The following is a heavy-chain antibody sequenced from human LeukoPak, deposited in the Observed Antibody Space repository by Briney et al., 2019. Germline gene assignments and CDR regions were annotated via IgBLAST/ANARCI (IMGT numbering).Heavy chain of an antibody. CDR3: ARAPNPDFFDD. CDR2: IYYSGST. D-gene: IGHD2-8*01. CDR1: SGSIRTSY. Sequence: SETLSLTCTVSSGSIRTSYCSWIRQPPGKGLEWIGYIYYSGSTNYNPSLKSRVTISVDTSRNQFSLKLSSVTAADTAVYYCARAPNPDFFDDWGQGTLVTVST. V-gene: IGHV4-59*01. J-gene: IGHJ4*02.